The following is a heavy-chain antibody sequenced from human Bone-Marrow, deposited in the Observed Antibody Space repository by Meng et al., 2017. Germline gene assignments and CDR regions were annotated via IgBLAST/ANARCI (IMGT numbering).Heavy chain of an antibody. CDR1: GYTFTAYH. CDR2: IIPIFGTA. CDR3: ARDVGATTELDY. V-gene: IGHV1-69*13. J-gene: IGHJ4*02. Sequence: SAKVSCKSSGYTFTAYHIHWVRQAPGQGLEWIGRIIPIFGTANYAQKFQGRVTITADESTSTAYMELSSLRSEDTAVYYCARDVGATTELDYWGQGTRVTVSS. D-gene: IGHD1-26*01.